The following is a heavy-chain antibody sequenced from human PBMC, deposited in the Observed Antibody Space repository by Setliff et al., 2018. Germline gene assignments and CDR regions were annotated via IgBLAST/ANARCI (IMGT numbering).Heavy chain of an antibody. CDR3: AKEPAVSLTEAVRRTYYDYAMDA. J-gene: IGHJ6*02. D-gene: IGHD3-9*01. CDR1: GYTFTYFG. Sequence: ASVKVSCKASGYTFTYFGLSRVRQAPGQGLEWMGWISPYNGQTTYAQRFQGRITMTTDTSTDTAYMELRNLRSDDTAIYFCAKEPAVSLTEAVRRTYYDYAMDAWGQGTTVTVS. CDR2: ISPYNGQT. V-gene: IGHV1-18*01.